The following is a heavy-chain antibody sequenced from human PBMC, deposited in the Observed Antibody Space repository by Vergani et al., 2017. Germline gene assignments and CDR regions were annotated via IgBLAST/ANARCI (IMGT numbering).Heavy chain of an antibody. Sequence: QLQLQESGSGLVKPSQTLSLTCAVSGGSISSGGYSWSWIRQPPGKGLEWIGYIYHSGSTYYNPSLKSRVTISVDRSKNQFSLKLSSVTAADTAVYYCARDHCSSTSCYPSCFGPWGQGTLVTVSS. J-gene: IGHJ5*02. V-gene: IGHV4-30-2*01. CDR2: IYHSGST. D-gene: IGHD2-2*01. CDR1: GGSISSGGYS. CDR3: ARDHCSSTSCYPSCFGP.